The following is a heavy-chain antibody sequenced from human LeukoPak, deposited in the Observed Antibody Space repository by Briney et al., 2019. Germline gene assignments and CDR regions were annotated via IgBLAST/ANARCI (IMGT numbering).Heavy chain of an antibody. J-gene: IGHJ4*02. CDR1: GFTFSSYA. CDR3: ARDTGH. CDR2: ISYDGSNK. V-gene: IGHV3-30-3*01. D-gene: IGHD1-14*01. Sequence: GGSLRLSCAASGFTFSSYAMHWVRQAPGKGLEWVAVISYDGSNKYYADSVKGRFTISRDNSKNTLYLQMNSLRAEDTAVYYCARDTGHWGQGTLVTVSS.